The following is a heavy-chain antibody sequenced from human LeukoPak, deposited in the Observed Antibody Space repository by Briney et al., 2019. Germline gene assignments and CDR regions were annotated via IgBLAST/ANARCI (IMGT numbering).Heavy chain of an antibody. Sequence: GGAPGLSRAASGVTASSHYNRLGRPGPGEGVGWVSVIYSGGSTYYADSVKGRFTISRDNSKNTLYLQMNSLRAEDTAVYYCARVRWELVYFDYWGQGTLVTVSS. V-gene: IGHV3-66*01. CDR2: IYSGGST. J-gene: IGHJ4*02. CDR1: GVTASSHY. D-gene: IGHD1-26*01. CDR3: ARVRWELVYFDY.